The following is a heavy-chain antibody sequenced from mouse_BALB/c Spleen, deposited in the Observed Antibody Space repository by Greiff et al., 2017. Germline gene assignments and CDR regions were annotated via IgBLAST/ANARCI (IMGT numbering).Heavy chain of an antibody. CDR1: GYSITSDYA. V-gene: IGHV3-2*02. J-gene: IGHJ4*01. CDR2: ISYSGST. CDR3: ARSGYRYDGNAMDY. D-gene: IGHD2-14*01. Sequence: EVKLVESGPGLVKPSQSLSLTCTVTGYSITSDYAWNWIRQFPGNKLEWMGYISYSGSTSYNPSLKSRISITRDTSKNQFFLQLNSVTTEDTATYYCARSGYRYDGNAMDYWGQGTSVTVSS.